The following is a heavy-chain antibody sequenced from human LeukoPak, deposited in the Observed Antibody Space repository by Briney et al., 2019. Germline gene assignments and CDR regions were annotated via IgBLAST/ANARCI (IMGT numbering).Heavy chain of an antibody. Sequence: SETLSLTCTVSGGSISSYYWSWIRQPAGKGLEWIGRIYTSGSTNYNPSLRSRVTMSVDTSKSQFSLKLSSVTAADTAVCYCARTMGLWSRANYYYYYYMDVWGKGTTVTVSS. CDR2: IYTSGST. J-gene: IGHJ6*03. CDR3: ARTMGLWSRANYYYYYYMDV. CDR1: GGSISSYY. D-gene: IGHD3-10*01. V-gene: IGHV4-4*07.